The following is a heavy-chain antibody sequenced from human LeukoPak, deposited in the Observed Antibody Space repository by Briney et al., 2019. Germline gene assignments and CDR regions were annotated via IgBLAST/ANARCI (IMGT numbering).Heavy chain of an antibody. J-gene: IGHJ4*02. D-gene: IGHD2-21*01. Sequence: ASVKVSCKASGYTFTGYFIHWVRQAPGQGLEWMGRINPDNGGADCTQKFQGRATMTRDTSISTAYMELSRLSSDDTAVYYCARGNSDGFDYWGQGTLVTVSS. CDR1: GYTFTGYF. CDR2: INPDNGGA. CDR3: ARGNSDGFDY. V-gene: IGHV1-2*06.